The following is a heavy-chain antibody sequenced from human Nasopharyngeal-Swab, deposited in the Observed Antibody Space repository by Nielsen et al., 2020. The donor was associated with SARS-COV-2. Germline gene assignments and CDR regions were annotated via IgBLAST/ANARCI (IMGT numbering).Heavy chain of an antibody. CDR2: ITSDGGST. CDR3: AREFFNRFGY. Sequence: WVRQPPGKGLEWVSLITSDGGSTDYADSVKGRVTISRDNSKNTVYLQMNSLRAEDTAVYYCAREFFNRFGYWGQGTLVTVSS. D-gene: IGHD3-16*02. V-gene: IGHV3-66*01. J-gene: IGHJ4*02.